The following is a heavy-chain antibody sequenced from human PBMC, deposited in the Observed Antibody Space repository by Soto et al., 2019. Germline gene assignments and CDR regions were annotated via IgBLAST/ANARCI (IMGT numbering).Heavy chain of an antibody. CDR1: GYTLTELS. V-gene: IGHV1-24*01. J-gene: IGHJ4*02. D-gene: IGHD5-12*01. CDR3: ATERGTYSGYDLIPHPFDY. CDR2: FDPEDGET. Sequence: GASVKVSCKVSGYTLTELSMHWVRQAPGKGLEWMGGFDPEDGETIYAQKFQGRVTMTEDTSTDTAYMELSSLRSEDTAVYYCATERGTYSGYDLIPHPFDYWGQGALVTVSS.